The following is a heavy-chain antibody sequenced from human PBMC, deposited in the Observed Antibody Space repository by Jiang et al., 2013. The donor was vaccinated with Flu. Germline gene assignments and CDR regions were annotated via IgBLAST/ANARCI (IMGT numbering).Heavy chain of an antibody. V-gene: IGHV3-15*01. J-gene: IGHJ3*02. CDR3: TSFNSKDAFKM. D-gene: IGHD2-21*01. Sequence: SGFSFSQDWMSWVRQAPGKGLEWVGRIKSKADGGTTDYAAAVKGRFTISRDDSQSTLYVQMNSLKIEDTAVYYCTSFNSKDAFKMWGQGTMVTVSS. CDR2: IKSKADGGTT. CDR1: GFSFSQDW.